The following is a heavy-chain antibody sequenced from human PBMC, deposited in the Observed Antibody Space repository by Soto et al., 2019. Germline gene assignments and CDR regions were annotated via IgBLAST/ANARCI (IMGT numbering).Heavy chain of an antibody. Sequence: GSLRLSCAASGFTFSSYSMNWVRQAPGKGLEWVSYISSSSSTIYYADSVKGRFTISRDNAKNSLYLQMNSLRAEDTAVYYCARAGTDYDILTGYTHDAFDIWGQGTMVTVSS. CDR1: GFTFSSYS. CDR2: ISSSSSTI. CDR3: ARAGTDYDILTGYTHDAFDI. D-gene: IGHD3-9*01. J-gene: IGHJ3*02. V-gene: IGHV3-48*04.